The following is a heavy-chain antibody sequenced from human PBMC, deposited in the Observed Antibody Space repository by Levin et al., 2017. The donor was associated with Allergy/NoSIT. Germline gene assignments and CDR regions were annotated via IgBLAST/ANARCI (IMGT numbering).Heavy chain of an antibody. J-gene: IGHJ3*02. CDR2: ISWNSGSI. CDR1: GFTFDDYA. V-gene: IGHV3-9*01. Sequence: QRGESLKISCAASGFTFDDYAMHWVRQAPGKGLEWVSGISWNSGSISYADSVRGRFAISRDNAKNSLYLQMNSLRAEDTAFYYCAKDRLTTLTTTGASDIWGQGTMVTVSS. D-gene: IGHD4-11*01. CDR3: AKDRLTTLTTTGASDI.